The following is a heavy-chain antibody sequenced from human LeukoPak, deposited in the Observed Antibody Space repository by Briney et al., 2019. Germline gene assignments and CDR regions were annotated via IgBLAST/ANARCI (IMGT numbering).Heavy chain of an antibody. CDR2: INTDGSST. CDR1: GFTFSNYW. D-gene: IGHD6-6*01. Sequence: PGGSLRLSCAASGFTFSNYWMHWVRHAPGKGLVWVSRINTDGSSTAYADFVKGRFTISRDNARNTLYVQMNSLRAEDTAVYYCARDHSSSWRGWFDPWGQGTLVTVSS. J-gene: IGHJ5*02. CDR3: ARDHSSSWRGWFDP. V-gene: IGHV3-74*01.